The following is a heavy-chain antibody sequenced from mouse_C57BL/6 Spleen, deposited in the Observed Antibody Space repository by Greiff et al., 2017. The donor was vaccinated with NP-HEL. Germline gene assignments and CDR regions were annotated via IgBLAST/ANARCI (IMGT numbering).Heavy chain of an antibody. D-gene: IGHD2-5*01. CDR2: IYPGDGDT. Sequence: VQLQQSGAELVKPGASVKISCKASGYAFSSYWMNWVKQRPGKGLEWIGQIYPGDGDTNYNGKFKDKATLTADKSSSTVYMELSRLTSEDSAVYFCARHESSNYDYYAMDYWGQGTSVTVSS. J-gene: IGHJ4*01. V-gene: IGHV1-80*01. CDR1: GYAFSSYW. CDR3: ARHESSNYDYYAMDY.